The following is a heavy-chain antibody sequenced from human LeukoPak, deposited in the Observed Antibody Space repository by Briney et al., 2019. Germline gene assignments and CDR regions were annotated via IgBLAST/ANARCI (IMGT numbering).Heavy chain of an antibody. V-gene: IGHV3-7*01. CDR2: IKGDGSEK. CDR3: TRAHPYYYVSEKLFDY. J-gene: IGHJ4*02. CDR1: GFTFSTYW. Sequence: GGSLRLSCAASGFTFSTYWMTWVRQAPGKGLEWVANIKGDGSEKYYVDSVKGRFTISRDNAKNSLYLQMNSLRAEDTAVYYCTRAHPYYYVSEKLFDYRGQGTLVTVSS. D-gene: IGHD3-10*01.